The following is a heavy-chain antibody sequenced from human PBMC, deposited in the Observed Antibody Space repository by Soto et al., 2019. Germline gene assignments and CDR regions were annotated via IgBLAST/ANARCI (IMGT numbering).Heavy chain of an antibody. D-gene: IGHD6-6*01. CDR3: ARDLWQLEASKSFDY. V-gene: IGHV1-3*01. CDR2: INAGNGNT. CDR1: GYTFTSYD. J-gene: IGHJ4*02. Sequence: ASVKVSCKASGYTFTSYDMHWVRQAPGQRLEWMGWINAGNGNTKYSQKFQGRVTITRDTSASTAYMELSSLRSEDTAVYYCARDLWQLEASKSFDYWGQGTLVTVSS.